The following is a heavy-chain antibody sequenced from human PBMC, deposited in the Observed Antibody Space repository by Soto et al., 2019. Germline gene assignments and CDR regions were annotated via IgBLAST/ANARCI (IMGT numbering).Heavy chain of an antibody. V-gene: IGHV1-18*01. CDR3: GRERDGSSWSSAEYLQH. CDR1: GYTFTSYG. CDR2: ISGYNGNT. Sequence: QVQLVQYGVEVKKPGASVKVSCKASGYTFTSYGIHWVRQAPGQGLEWMVWISGYNGNTHYAQKFQGRVTMTPDTSTTTAYMDLRNLRSDDTAVYYCGRERDGSSWSSAEYLQHWGQGTLVTVSS. J-gene: IGHJ1*01. D-gene: IGHD6-13*01.